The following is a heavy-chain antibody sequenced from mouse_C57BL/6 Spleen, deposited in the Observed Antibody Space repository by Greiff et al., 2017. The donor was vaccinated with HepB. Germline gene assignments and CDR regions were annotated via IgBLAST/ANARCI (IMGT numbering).Heavy chain of an antibody. J-gene: IGHJ2*01. V-gene: IGHV1-26*01. Sequence: EVQLQQSGPELVKPGASVKISCKASGYTFTDYYMNWVKQSHGKSLEWIGDINPNNGGTSYNQKFKGKATLTVDKSSSTAYMELRSLKSEDSAVYYCARAYFDYWGQGTTLTVSS. CDR1: GYTFTDYY. CDR3: ARAYFDY. CDR2: INPNNGGT.